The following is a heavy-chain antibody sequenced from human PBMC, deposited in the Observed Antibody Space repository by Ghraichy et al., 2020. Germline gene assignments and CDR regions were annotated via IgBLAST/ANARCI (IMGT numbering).Heavy chain of an antibody. CDR2: IYYSGST. D-gene: IGHD6-13*01. CDR3: ARVLSSSWGGWLSMDV. CDR1: GGSISSYY. Sequence: SETLSLTCTVSGGSISSYYWSWIRQPPGKGLEWIGYIYYSGSTNYNPSLKSRVTISVDTSKNQFSLKLSSVTAADTAVYYCARVLSSSWGGWLSMDVWGQGTTVTVSS. J-gene: IGHJ6*02. V-gene: IGHV4-59*01.